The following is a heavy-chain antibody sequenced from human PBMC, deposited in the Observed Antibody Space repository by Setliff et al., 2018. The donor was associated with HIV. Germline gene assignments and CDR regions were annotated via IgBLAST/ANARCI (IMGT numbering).Heavy chain of an antibody. Sequence: SETLSLTCDVSGFSISSRYYWGWIRQSPGKGLEWTGEINHSGRTKYSPSLRSRVSISVDTSKTQFSLKLNSVTATDTALYYCARGRFHRLHRPYSGSGSLGIQYFDYWGQGTLVTVSS. CDR2: INHSGRT. V-gene: IGHV4-34*01. CDR3: ARGRFHRLHRPYSGSGSLGIQYFDY. J-gene: IGHJ4*02. CDR1: GFSISSRYY. D-gene: IGHD3-10*01.